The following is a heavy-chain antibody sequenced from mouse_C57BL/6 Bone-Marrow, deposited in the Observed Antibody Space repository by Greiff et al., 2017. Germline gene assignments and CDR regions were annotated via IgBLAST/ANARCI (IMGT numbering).Heavy chain of an antibody. CDR3: TARGEGYEGFAY. J-gene: IGHJ3*01. Sequence: VQLKESGAELVRPGASVKLSCTASGFNIKDDYMHWVKQRPEQGLEWIGWIDPENGDTEYASKFQGKATLTADTSSNTAYLQLSSLTSEDTAVYYCTARGEGYEGFAYWGQGTLVTVSA. V-gene: IGHV14-4*01. CDR1: GFNIKDDY. CDR2: IDPENGDT. D-gene: IGHD2-2*01.